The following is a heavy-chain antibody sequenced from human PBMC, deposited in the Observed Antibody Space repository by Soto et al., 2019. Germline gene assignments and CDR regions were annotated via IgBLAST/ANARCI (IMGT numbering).Heavy chain of an antibody. CDR1: GDSISRGGYY. V-gene: IGHV4-31*03. Sequence: QVQLQESGPGLVKPSQTLSLTCTVSGDSISRGGYYWNWLRQHPRKGLEWIGYIYHSGSTIYNPSIKRGVSIVVDTTKNPLSLDWSNLTAADTAVYYCARDGAGAYGLGWFDPWGQGILVTVSS. D-gene: IGHD2-21*01. J-gene: IGHJ5*02. CDR3: ARDGAGAYGLGWFDP. CDR2: IYHSGST.